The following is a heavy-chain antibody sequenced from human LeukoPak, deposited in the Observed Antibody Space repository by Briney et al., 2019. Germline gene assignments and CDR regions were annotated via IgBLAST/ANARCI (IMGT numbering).Heavy chain of an antibody. CDR1: GFTFDDYA. D-gene: IGHD6-19*01. V-gene: IGHV3-9*01. CDR3: AKDVSGWLDY. Sequence: PGGSLRLSCAASGFTFDDYAMHWVRQAPGKGLEWVSGISWNSGSIGYADSVKGRFTISRDNAKNSLYLQMNSLRAEDTVLYYCAKDVSGWLDYWGQGTLVTVSS. CDR2: ISWNSGSI. J-gene: IGHJ4*02.